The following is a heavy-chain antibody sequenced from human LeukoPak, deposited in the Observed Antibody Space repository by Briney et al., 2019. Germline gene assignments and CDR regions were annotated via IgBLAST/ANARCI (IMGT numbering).Heavy chain of an antibody. CDR2: IRYDGSNK. D-gene: IGHD3-3*01. CDR3: AKDPTSTYDFWSGSIFDY. CDR1: GFTFSSYG. J-gene: IGHJ4*02. V-gene: IGHV3-30*02. Sequence: PGGSLRLSCAASGFTFSSYGMHWVRQAPGKGLEWVAFIRYDGSNKYYADSVKGRFTISRDNSKNTLYLQMNSLRAEDTAVYYCAKDPTSTYDFWSGSIFDYWDQGTLVTVSS.